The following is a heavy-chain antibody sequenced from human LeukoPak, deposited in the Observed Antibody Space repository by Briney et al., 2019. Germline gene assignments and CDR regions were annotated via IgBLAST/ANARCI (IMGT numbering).Heavy chain of an antibody. CDR2: FSSSSSYI. Sequence: PGGSLRLSCAASGFTFSSYSMNWVRQAPGKGLEWVSSFSSSSSYIDYADSVKGRFTISRDNAKNSLYLQMNSLRAEDTAVYYCAREGITMVRGVNYYYMDVWGKGTTVTVSS. CDR1: GFTFSSYS. J-gene: IGHJ6*03. V-gene: IGHV3-21*01. CDR3: AREGITMVRGVNYYYMDV. D-gene: IGHD3-10*01.